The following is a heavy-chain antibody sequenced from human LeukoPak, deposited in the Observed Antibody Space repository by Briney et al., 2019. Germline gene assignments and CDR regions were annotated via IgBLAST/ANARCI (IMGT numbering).Heavy chain of an antibody. V-gene: IGHV3-73*01. CDR1: GFTFSGSA. CDR3: AKDLDAQGAKWELDYMDV. Sequence: GGSLRLSCAASGFTFSGSAMHWVRQASGKGLEWVGRIRSKANSYATAYAASVKGRFTISRDDSKNTAYLQMNSLRAEDTAVYYCAKDLDAQGAKWELDYMDVWGKGTTVTISS. D-gene: IGHD1-26*01. CDR2: IRSKANSYAT. J-gene: IGHJ6*03.